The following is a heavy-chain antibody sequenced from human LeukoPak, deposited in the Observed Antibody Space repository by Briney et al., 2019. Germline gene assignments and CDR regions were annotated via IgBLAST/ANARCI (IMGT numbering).Heavy chain of an antibody. D-gene: IGHD1-7*01. CDR2: MYSKGGGR. V-gene: IGHV4-39*01. Sequence: PSETLSLTCTVSGGSMITDSFYWVCIRPPPGKGLVWIANMYSKGGGRQYNRYLTNRVRIYVDTSKNQFFLNLNSVTAADTAIYYCTRRTYSTYMDVWGQGTTVTVSS. CDR1: GGSMITDSFY. CDR3: TRRTYSTYMDV. J-gene: IGHJ6*03.